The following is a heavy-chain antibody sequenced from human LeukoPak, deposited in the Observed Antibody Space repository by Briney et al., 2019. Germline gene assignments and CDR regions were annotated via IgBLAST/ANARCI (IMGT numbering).Heavy chain of an antibody. CDR2: ISSGSGYI. D-gene: IGHD1-14*01. V-gene: IGHV3-21*04. J-gene: IGHJ1*01. CDR3: ARDSGHTVTNEYFEH. Sequence: GGSLRLSCAASGFSFIGYGMSWVRRAPGKGLEWVSSISSGSGYIYYADSVKGRFTISRDNAQNALFLQMNALRVDDSAVYYCARDSGHTVTNEYFEHWGQGTLHTVSS. CDR1: GFSFIGYG.